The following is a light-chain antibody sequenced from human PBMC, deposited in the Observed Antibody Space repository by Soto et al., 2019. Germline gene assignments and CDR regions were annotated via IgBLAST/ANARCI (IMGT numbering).Light chain of an antibody. V-gene: IGKV3-15*01. CDR1: ESVRTS. Sequence: EIVLTQSPATLSVSPGERATLSCRASESVRTSLAWYQQKPGRSPSLLIYGASNRATGLPARFSGSGSGTEFTLTISSLQSEDCAVYYCQQYSDWPRTFGQGTKLDFK. CDR3: QQYSDWPRT. CDR2: GAS. J-gene: IGKJ1*01.